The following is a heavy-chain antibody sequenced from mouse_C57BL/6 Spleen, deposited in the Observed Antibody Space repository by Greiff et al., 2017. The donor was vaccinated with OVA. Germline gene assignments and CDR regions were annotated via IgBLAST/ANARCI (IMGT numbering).Heavy chain of an antibody. CDR2: IYPGCGNT. D-gene: IGHD2-3*01. V-gene: IGHV1-66*01. J-gene: IGHJ4*01. Sequence: VQLQQSGPELVKPGASVKISCKASGYSFTSYYIHWVKQRPGQGLEWIGWIYPGCGNTKYNEKFKGKATLTADTSSSTAYMQLSSLTSEDSAVYYCARDGIDAMDYWGQGTSVTVSS. CDR3: ARDGIDAMDY. CDR1: GYSFTSYY.